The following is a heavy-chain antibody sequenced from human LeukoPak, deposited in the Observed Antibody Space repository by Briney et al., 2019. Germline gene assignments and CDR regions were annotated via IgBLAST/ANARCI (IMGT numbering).Heavy chain of an antibody. D-gene: IGHD4-11*01. CDR1: GGSFSGYY. J-gene: IGHJ5*02. CDR3: ARELDDYSNYDRWFDP. CDR2: IYYSGST. V-gene: IGHV4-59*12. Sequence: SETLSLTCAVYGGSFSGYYWSWIRQPPGKGLEWIGYIYYSGSTNYNPSLKSRVTISVDTSKNQFSLKLSPVTAADTAVYYCARELDDYSNYDRWFDPWGQGTLVTVSS.